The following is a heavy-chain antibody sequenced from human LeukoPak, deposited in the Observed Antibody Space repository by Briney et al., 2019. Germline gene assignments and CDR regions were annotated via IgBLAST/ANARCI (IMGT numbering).Heavy chain of an antibody. V-gene: IGHV3-74*01. CDR2: INSDGSSI. J-gene: IGHJ4*02. Sequence: PGGSLRLSCAASGFTFSSHWMHWVRQAPGKGLVWVSRINSDGSSISYADSAEGRFTISRDNSKNTLYLQMNSLRAGDTAVYYCAKDPIFSGSYGVFDYWGLGTLVTVSS. D-gene: IGHD1-26*01. CDR1: GFTFSSHW. CDR3: AKDPIFSGSYGVFDY.